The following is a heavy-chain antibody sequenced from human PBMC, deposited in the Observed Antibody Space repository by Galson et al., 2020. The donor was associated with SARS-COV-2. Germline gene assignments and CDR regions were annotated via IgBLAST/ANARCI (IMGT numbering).Heavy chain of an antibody. CDR2: IKQDGSQT. V-gene: IGHV3-7*03. CDR3: ASYFKEDGAFDI. Sequence: GGSLTLSCAASGFTFSSHWMSWVRQAPGKGLEWLANIKQDGSQTYYVDSVKGRFTISRDNAKNSLYLQMNSLRAEDTAVYYCASYFKEDGAFDIWGQGTMVTVSS. J-gene: IGHJ3*02. CDR1: GFTFSSHW. D-gene: IGHD1-26*01.